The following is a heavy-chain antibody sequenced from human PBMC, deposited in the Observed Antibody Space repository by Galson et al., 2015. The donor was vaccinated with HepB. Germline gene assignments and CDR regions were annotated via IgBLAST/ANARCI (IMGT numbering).Heavy chain of an antibody. V-gene: IGHV3-30-3*01. J-gene: IGHJ4*02. D-gene: IGHD3-22*01. CDR2: ISYDGSNK. CDR1: GFTFGSYA. Sequence: SLRLSCAASGFTFGSYAVHWVRQAPGKGLEWVAVISYDGSNKNYADSVNGRYTISRDNSKNTLYLQVNSLQADDTAVYYCARAGYKANGGYSHYWGQGTLVTVSS. CDR3: ARAGYKANGGYSHY.